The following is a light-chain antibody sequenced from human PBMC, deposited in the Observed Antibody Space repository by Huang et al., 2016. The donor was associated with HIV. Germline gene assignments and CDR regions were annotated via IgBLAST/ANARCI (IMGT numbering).Light chain of an antibody. V-gene: IGKV3-15*01. CDR1: QSVSSN. CDR3: QQYNDWPPLT. CDR2: GAS. J-gene: IGKJ4*01. Sequence: EIVMTQSPATLSVSPWDRATLSCRASQSVSSNLAWYQQKPGQAPRLLIYGASTRATGIPARFSGSGSGTEFTLTISSLQSEDFAVYYCQQYNDWPPLTFGGGTKVEIK.